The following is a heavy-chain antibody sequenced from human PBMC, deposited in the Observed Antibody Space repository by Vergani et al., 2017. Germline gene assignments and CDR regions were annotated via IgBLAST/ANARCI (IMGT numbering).Heavy chain of an antibody. CDR2: ISYDGNKK. CDR3: ARNFLTRVTTLDYYYMGV. J-gene: IGHJ6*03. D-gene: IGHD1-1*01. V-gene: IGHV3-30*03. CDR1: GFPFSDYG. Sequence: QVQLVESGGGEVQPGRSLRLSCSAAGFPFSDYGVHWVRQAPGKGLEWVSVISYDGNKKNYADSVKGRFTITRENSKNKLYLEMNALRAEDTAVYYCARNFLTRVTTLDYYYMGVWGKGTTVTVSS.